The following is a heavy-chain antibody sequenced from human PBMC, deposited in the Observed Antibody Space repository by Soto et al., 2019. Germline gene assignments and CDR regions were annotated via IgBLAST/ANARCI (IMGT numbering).Heavy chain of an antibody. CDR1: GGCISSSSYY. CDR3: ARVKGIYYYYYYMDV. CDR2: IYYSGST. V-gene: IGHV4-39*07. D-gene: IGHD3-10*01. Sequence: PSETLSLTCTVSGGCISSSSYYWGWIRQPPGKGLEWIGSIYYSGSTYYNPSLKSRVTISVDTSKNQFSLKLSSVTAADTAVYYCARVKGIYYYYYYMDVWGKGATVTVSS. J-gene: IGHJ6*03.